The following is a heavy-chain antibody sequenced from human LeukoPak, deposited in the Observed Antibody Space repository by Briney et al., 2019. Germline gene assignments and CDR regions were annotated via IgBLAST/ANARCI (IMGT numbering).Heavy chain of an antibody. D-gene: IGHD3-10*01. CDR3: AKLPYYYGSGSYPEFDY. J-gene: IGHJ4*02. Sequence: GGSLRLSCAASGFTFSSYGMHWVRQAPGKGLEWVAFTRYDGSNKYYADSVKGRFTISRDNSKNTLYLQMNSLRAEDTAVYYCAKLPYYYGSGSYPEFDYWGQGTLVTVSS. CDR2: TRYDGSNK. CDR1: GFTFSSYG. V-gene: IGHV3-30*02.